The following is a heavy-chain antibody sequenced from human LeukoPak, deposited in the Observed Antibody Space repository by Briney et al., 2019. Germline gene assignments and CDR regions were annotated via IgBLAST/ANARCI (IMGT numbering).Heavy chain of an antibody. CDR2: IYYSGSS. J-gene: IGHJ4*02. CDR3: ARDRYYDSGSYYN. D-gene: IGHD3-10*01. V-gene: IGHV4-59*01. CDR1: GGSISSYY. Sequence: SETLSLTCTVSGGSISSYYWNWIRQPPGKGLEWIGYIYYSGSSNYNPSLKSRVTISVDTSKNQFSLKLSSVTAADTAVYYCARDRYYDSGSYYNWGQGTLVTVSS.